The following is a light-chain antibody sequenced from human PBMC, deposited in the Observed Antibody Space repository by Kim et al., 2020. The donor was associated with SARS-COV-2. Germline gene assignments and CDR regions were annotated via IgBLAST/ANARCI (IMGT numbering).Light chain of an antibody. J-gene: IGKJ4*01. Sequence: SPGERATLSCRASQSIDSSFLAWYQQRPGQTPRLLIYAASNRATGIPDRFSGSGSETDFTLTISRLEPEDFAVYYCQQHGSSPLTFGGGTKVDIK. CDR2: AAS. CDR3: QQHGSSPLT. CDR1: QSIDSSF. V-gene: IGKV3-20*01.